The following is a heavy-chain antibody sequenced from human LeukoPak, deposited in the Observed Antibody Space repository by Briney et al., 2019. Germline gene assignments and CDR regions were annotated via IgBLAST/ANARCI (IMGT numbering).Heavy chain of an antibody. CDR1: GSTFSSYA. V-gene: IGHV3-30*04. Sequence: PGGSLRLSCAASGSTFSSYAMHWVRQAPGKGLEWVTVISYDGINEYYADSVKGRITISRDNSKNTLFLQITSLRPEDTAVYYCARGRCSSTSCLIDSWGQGTLVTVSS. CDR2: ISYDGINE. J-gene: IGHJ4*02. D-gene: IGHD2-2*01. CDR3: ARGRCSSTSCLIDS.